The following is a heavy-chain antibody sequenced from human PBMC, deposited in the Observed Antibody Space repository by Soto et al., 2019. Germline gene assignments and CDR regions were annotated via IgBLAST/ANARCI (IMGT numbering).Heavy chain of an antibody. D-gene: IGHD3-10*01. V-gene: IGHV3-49*03. CDR1: GFTFGDYA. CDR2: IRSKAYGGTT. Sequence: GGSLRLSCTASGFTFGDYAMSWFRQATGKGLEWVGFIRSKAYGGTTEYAASVKGRFTISRDDSKSIAYLQMNSLKTEDTAVYYCTRSSSNVLLWFGAITPGGQGTLVTVSS. J-gene: IGHJ4*02. CDR3: TRSSSNVLLWFGAITP.